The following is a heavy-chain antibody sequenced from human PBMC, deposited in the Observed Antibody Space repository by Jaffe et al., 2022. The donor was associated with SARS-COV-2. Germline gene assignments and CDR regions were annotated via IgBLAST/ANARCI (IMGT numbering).Heavy chain of an antibody. J-gene: IGHJ4*02. V-gene: IGHV4-39*01. CDR3: VRHLNLPDSFDY. Sequence: QLQLQESGPGLVKPSETLSLTCTASGGSIDRSSYYWGWVRQAPGKGLEWIGSIYYSGNTHYTPSLKSRVTISVDTSRNQFSLDLSSVTAADTAVFFCVRHLNLPDSFDYWGRGILVTVSP. CDR1: GGSIDRSSYY. CDR2: IYYSGNT.